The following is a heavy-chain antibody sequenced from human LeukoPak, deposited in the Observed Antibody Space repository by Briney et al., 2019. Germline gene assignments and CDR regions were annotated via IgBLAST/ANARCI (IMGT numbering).Heavy chain of an antibody. CDR3: ATAGYSSRWYQVDP. D-gene: IGHD6-13*01. CDR1: GGSISSSSYY. Sequence: SETLSLTCTVSGGSISSSSYYWGWIRQPPGKGLEWIGSIYYSGSTYYNPSLKSRVTISVDTSKNQFSLKLSSVTAADTAVFYCATAGYSSRWYQVDPWGQGTLVTVSS. J-gene: IGHJ5*02. CDR2: IYYSGST. V-gene: IGHV4-39*01.